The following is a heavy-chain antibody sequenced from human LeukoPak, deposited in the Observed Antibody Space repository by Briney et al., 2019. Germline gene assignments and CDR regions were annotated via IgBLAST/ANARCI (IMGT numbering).Heavy chain of an antibody. V-gene: IGHV3-7*01. CDR1: GFTFSSYW. CDR2: IKQDGSEK. J-gene: IGHJ3*02. CDR3: ARDPYRMLATVTTGVAFDI. D-gene: IGHD4-11*01. Sequence: PGGSLGLSCAASGFTFSSYWMSWVRQAPGKGLEWVANIKQDGSEKYYVDSVKGRFTISRDNAKNSLYLQMNSLRAEDTAVYYCARDPYRMLATVTTGVAFDIWGQGTMVTVSS.